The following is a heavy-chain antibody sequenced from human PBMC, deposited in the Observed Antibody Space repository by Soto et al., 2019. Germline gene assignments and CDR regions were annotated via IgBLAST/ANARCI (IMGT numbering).Heavy chain of an antibody. Sequence: GGSLRLSCAASGFTFSSYGMHWVRQAPGKGLEWVAVIWYDGSNKYYADSVKGRFTISRDNSKNTLYLQMNSLRAEDTAVYYCARVPQYYYDSSGYFDYWGQGTLVTVSS. CDR1: GFTFSSYG. J-gene: IGHJ4*02. D-gene: IGHD3-22*01. V-gene: IGHV3-33*01. CDR2: IWYDGSNK. CDR3: ARVPQYYYDSSGYFDY.